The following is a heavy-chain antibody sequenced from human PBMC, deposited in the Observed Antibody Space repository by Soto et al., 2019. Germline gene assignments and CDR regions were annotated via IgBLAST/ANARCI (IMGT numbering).Heavy chain of an antibody. CDR1: GGSFSGYY. CDR3: ARGRRLITMVRGVIQSWFDP. Sequence: PSETLSLTCAVYGGSFSGYYWSWIRQPPGKGLGWIGEINHSGSTNYNPSLKSRVTISVDTSKNQFSLKLSSVTAADTAVYYCARGRRLITMVRGVIQSWFDPWGQGTLVTVSS. V-gene: IGHV4-34*01. J-gene: IGHJ5*02. CDR2: INHSGST. D-gene: IGHD3-10*01.